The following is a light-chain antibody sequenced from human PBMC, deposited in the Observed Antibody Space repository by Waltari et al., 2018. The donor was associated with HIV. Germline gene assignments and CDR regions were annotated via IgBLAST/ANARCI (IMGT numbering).Light chain of an antibody. Sequence: HSALTQPASVSGSPGQSITISCTGPTSDISDFNFVSWYQQSPGRAPKLIIFEVYSRPSGISDRFSGSKSGVTASRTISALRAEDEADYFCSSYSARGFVVFGGGTKVTVL. CDR1: TSDISDFNF. J-gene: IGLJ3*02. V-gene: IGLV2-14*01. CDR3: SSYSARGFVV. CDR2: EVY.